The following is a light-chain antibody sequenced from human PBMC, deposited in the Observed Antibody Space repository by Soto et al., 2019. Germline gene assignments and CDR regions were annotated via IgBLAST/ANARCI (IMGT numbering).Light chain of an antibody. CDR3: QQRSNWPLT. Sequence: EIVLTQSPDTLSLSPGERATLSCRASQSVSSYLAWYQQKPGQAPRLLLYDASNRATGIPARFSGSGSGTDFTLTISSLEPEDFAVYYCQQRSNWPLTFGGGTKVEIK. CDR2: DAS. J-gene: IGKJ4*01. V-gene: IGKV3-11*01. CDR1: QSVSSY.